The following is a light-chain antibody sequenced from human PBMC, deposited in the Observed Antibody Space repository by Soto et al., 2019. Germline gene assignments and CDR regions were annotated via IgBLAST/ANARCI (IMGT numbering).Light chain of an antibody. CDR2: HAS. J-gene: IGKJ1*01. V-gene: IGKV1-5*01. CDR3: QQYNSYS. CDR1: QCISNW. Sequence: IRLTQSPSSLSSSVGDIFTITCRASQCISNWLAWYQQKPGTAPRLLIYHASSLESGVPSRFSGSGSGTEFTLTISSLQPDDFATYYCQQYNSYSFGQGTKVDIK.